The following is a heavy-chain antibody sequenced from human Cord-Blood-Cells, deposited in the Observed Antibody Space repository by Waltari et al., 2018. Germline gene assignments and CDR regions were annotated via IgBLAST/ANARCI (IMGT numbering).Heavy chain of an antibody. J-gene: IGHJ4*02. CDR2: IIPIFETA. CDR3: ARQYYDILTGYYHFDY. CDR1: GGTFSSYA. Sequence: QVQLVQSGAAVKKPVSAVQVSCKASGGTFSSYAISWARQAPGQGLEWMGGIIPIFETANDAQKFQGRVTITADESSSTAYMERGSLRSEDTAVYYCARQYYDILTGYYHFDYWGQGTLVTVSS. D-gene: IGHD3-9*01. V-gene: IGHV1-69*01.